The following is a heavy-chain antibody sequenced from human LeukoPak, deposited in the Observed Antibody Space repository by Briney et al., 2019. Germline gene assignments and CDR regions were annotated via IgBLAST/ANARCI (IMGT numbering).Heavy chain of an antibody. Sequence: GGSLRLSCAASGFTVSSNYMSWVRQAPGKGLEWVSVIYSCGSTYYADSVKGRFTISRDNSKNTLYLQMNSLRAEDTAVYYCATLYCSSTSCYGNWFDPWGQGTLVTVSS. CDR1: GFTVSSNY. CDR3: ATLYCSSTSCYGNWFDP. CDR2: IYSCGST. J-gene: IGHJ5*02. V-gene: IGHV3-66*03. D-gene: IGHD2-2*01.